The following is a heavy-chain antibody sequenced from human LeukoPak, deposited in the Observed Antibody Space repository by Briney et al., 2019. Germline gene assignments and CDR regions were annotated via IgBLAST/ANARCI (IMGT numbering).Heavy chain of an antibody. CDR1: GFTFSKFA. Sequence: GGSLRLSCAASGFTFSKFAMSWVRQAPGKGLEWVSSISAPGDSTYHADSVKGRFTISRDNSKNTLFLLMNTPRAEDTAVYYCARDAGKGSKDFEFDYWGQGVRVIVSS. J-gene: IGHJ4*02. CDR3: ARDAGKGSKDFEFDY. D-gene: IGHD1-14*01. V-gene: IGHV3-23*01. CDR2: ISAPGDST.